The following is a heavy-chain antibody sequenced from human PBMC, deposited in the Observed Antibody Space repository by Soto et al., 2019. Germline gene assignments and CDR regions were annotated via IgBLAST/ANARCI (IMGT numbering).Heavy chain of an antibody. CDR3: ARRTRWNDGGYYNYAMDV. V-gene: IGHV1-18*01. D-gene: IGHD1-1*01. CDR1: GYIFSRYG. CDR2: ISAYNGDT. J-gene: IGHJ6*02. Sequence: ASVKVSCKASGYIFSRYGISWVRQAPGQGLEWMGWISAYNGDTDYAQKFQGRVSMITDTSTNTAYLELRSLTSDDTATYFCARRTRWNDGGYYNYAMDVWGQGTKVTVSS.